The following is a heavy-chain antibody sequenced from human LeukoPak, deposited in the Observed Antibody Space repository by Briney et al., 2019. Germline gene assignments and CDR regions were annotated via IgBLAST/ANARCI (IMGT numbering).Heavy chain of an antibody. CDR2: INTNTGNP. J-gene: IGHJ4*02. Sequence: ASVKVSCKASGYTFTSYAMNWVRQAPGQGLEWMGWINTNTGNPTYAQGFTGRFVFSLDTSVSTAYLQISSLKAEDTAVYYCASWGTWGIAAAGTRPFDCWGQGTLVTVSS. V-gene: IGHV7-4-1*02. CDR3: ASWGTWGIAAAGTRPFDC. D-gene: IGHD6-13*01. CDR1: GYTFTSYA.